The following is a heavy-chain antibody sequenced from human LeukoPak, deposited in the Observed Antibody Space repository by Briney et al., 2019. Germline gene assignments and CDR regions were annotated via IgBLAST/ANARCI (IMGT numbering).Heavy chain of an antibody. J-gene: IGHJ4*02. CDR2: ITWNSRDI. Sequence: SLRLSCAAAGFTFDDYAMHWVRQAPGKGLEWVSGITWNSRDIRYADSLEGRFTISRDNAKQFLYLQMSSLRTEDTAFYYCAKGGDHPDYFDYWGQGTLVTVSS. D-gene: IGHD2-21*02. CDR1: GFTFDDYA. CDR3: AKGGDHPDYFDY. V-gene: IGHV3-9*01.